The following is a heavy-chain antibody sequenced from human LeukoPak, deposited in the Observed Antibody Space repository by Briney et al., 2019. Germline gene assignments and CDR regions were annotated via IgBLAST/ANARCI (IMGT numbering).Heavy chain of an antibody. J-gene: IGHJ4*02. V-gene: IGHV1-8*02. D-gene: IGHD3-3*01. CDR1: GYTFTSYG. CDR2: MNPNSGNT. CDR3: ASWDFWSGYYLV. Sequence: GASVKVSCKASGYTFTSYGISWVRQAPGQGLEWMGWMNPNSGNTGYAQKFQGRVTMTRNTSISTAYMELSSLRSEDTAVYYCASWDFWSGYYLVWGQGTLVTVSS.